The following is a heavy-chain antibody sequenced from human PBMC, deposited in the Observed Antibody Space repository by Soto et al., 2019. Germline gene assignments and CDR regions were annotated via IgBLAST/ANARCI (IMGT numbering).Heavy chain of an antibody. CDR1: GYTFNDYY. V-gene: IGHV1-2*02. Sequence: QVQLVQSGAEVQKPGASVKVSCKASGYTFNDYYVHWVRQAPGQGLEWMGWISPKSGGTNYAQKFQGRVTMTRDTSIFTAYMELSRLRSDDTAVYYCTINAFYYNSSGYHDGFDIWGQGTLVTVSS. CDR3: TINAFYYNSSGYHDGFDI. CDR2: ISPKSGGT. D-gene: IGHD3-22*01. J-gene: IGHJ3*02.